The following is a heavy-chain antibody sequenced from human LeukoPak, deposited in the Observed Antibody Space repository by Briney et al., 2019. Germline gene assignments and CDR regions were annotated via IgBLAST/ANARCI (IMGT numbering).Heavy chain of an antibody. Sequence: PSETLSLTCAVYGGSFSGYYWSWIRQPPGKGLEWIGEINHSGSTNYNPSLKSRVTISVDTSKNQFSLKLSSVTAADTAVYYCARGPVAVFGVVITKYNWFDPWGQGTLVTVSS. CDR2: INHSGST. CDR1: GGSFSGYY. D-gene: IGHD3-3*01. J-gene: IGHJ5*02. V-gene: IGHV4-34*01. CDR3: ARGPVAVFGVVITKYNWFDP.